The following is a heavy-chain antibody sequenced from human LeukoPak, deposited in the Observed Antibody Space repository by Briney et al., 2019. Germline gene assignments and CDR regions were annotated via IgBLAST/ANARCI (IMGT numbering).Heavy chain of an antibody. J-gene: IGHJ4*02. CDR1: GFTFSNYW. CDR2: IKEDGSQK. V-gene: IGHV3-7*01. CDR3: ARGLNTSPGVDY. Sequence: GGSLRLSCAVSGFTFSNYWMNWVRQAPGKGLEWVANIKEDGSQKYYVESVKGRFTFSRDNAKNSVYLQMSSLRDEDTAVYYCARGLNTSPGVDYWGQGTLVTVSS. D-gene: IGHD3-16*01.